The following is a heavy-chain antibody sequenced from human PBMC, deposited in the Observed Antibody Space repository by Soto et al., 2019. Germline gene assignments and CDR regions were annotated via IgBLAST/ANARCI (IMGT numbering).Heavy chain of an antibody. CDR1: GFTVSSNY. Sequence: GGSLRLSCAASGFTVSSNYMSWVRRAPGKGLEGVSVIYSGGSTYYADSVKGRFTISRHNSKNTLYLQMNSLRAEATAVYYCARGEEDRGRAGNFDYLGQGTLVTLSS. V-gene: IGHV3-53*04. CDR2: IYSGGST. J-gene: IGHJ4*02. D-gene: IGHD2-15*01. CDR3: ARGEEDRGRAGNFDY.